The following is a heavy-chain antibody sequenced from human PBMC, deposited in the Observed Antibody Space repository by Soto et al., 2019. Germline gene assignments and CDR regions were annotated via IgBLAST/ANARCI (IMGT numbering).Heavy chain of an antibody. J-gene: IGHJ4*02. CDR2: ISAYNGNT. Sequence: ASVKVSFKASGYTFTSHGISWVRQAPGQGLEWMGWISAYNGNTNYAQKLQGRVTMTTDTSTSTAYMELRSLRSDDTAVYYCASVSSEGRDFDYWGQGTLVTVSS. V-gene: IGHV1-18*01. D-gene: IGHD3-10*01. CDR1: GYTFTSHG. CDR3: ASVSSEGRDFDY.